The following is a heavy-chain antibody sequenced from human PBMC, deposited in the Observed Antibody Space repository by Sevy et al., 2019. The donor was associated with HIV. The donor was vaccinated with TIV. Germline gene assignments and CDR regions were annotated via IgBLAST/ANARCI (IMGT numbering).Heavy chain of an antibody. J-gene: IGHJ4*02. CDR1: GFSLSDHA. D-gene: IGHD2-15*01. Sequence: GGYLRLSCAASGFSLSDHAVSWVRQTPGKGLEWVAVISYKGRNQYYADSVKGRFTISKDDSKNTLYLQLNSLRAEDTAVYYCARFVGHCSGGRCSIIDFWGQGTLVTVSS. CDR2: ISYKGRNQ. CDR3: ARFVGHCSGGRCSIIDF. V-gene: IGHV3-30*04.